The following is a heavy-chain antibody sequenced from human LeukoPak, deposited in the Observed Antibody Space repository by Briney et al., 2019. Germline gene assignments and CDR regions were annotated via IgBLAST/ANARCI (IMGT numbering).Heavy chain of an antibody. CDR3: ARSSGWYSWFDP. CDR1: GFTFSSYA. J-gene: IGHJ5*02. Sequence: GRSLRLSCAASGFTFSSYAMHWVRQAPGKGLEWVAVISYDGSNKYYADSVKGRFTISRDNSKNTLYLQMNSLRAEDTAVYYCARSSGWYSWFDPWGQGTLVTVPS. CDR2: ISYDGSNK. V-gene: IGHV3-30-3*01. D-gene: IGHD6-19*01.